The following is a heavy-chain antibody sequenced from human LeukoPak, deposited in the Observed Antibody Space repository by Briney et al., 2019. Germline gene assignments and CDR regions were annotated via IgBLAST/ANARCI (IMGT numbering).Heavy chain of an antibody. V-gene: IGHV1-69*13. J-gene: IGHJ4*02. D-gene: IGHD6-13*01. CDR2: IVPIFGTA. CDR3: ATADKFSNWYVFDY. Sequence: ASVKVSCKASGGTFSSYAISWVRQAPGQGLEWMGGIVPIFGTANYAQKFQGRVTITADESTSTAYMELISLRSEDTAVYYCATADKFSNWYVFDYWGQGTLVTVSS. CDR1: GGTFSSYA.